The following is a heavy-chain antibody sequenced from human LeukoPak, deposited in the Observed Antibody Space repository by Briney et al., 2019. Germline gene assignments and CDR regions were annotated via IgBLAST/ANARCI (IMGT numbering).Heavy chain of an antibody. CDR3: ARDRYSYDSSGSSGDWFDP. J-gene: IGHJ5*02. CDR1: GFTFSSYG. Sequence: GGSLRLSCAASGFTFSSYGMNWVRQAPGKGLEWVASISTNSSYIYYADSVKGRFTISRDNAKNSLYLEMNSLRAEDTAVYYCARDRYSYDSSGSSGDWFDPWGQGPLLTLPS. V-gene: IGHV3-21*01. D-gene: IGHD3-22*01. CDR2: ISTNSSYI.